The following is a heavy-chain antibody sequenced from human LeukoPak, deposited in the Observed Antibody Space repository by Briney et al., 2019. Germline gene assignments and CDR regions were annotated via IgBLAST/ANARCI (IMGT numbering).Heavy chain of an antibody. CDR3: AREYYYDSSGYYYQLHFDY. Sequence: RASVKVSCKASGYTFTGYYMHWVRQAPGQGLEWMGIINPSGDTTKYTQEFQGRLTMTRDRSTSTVYMDLSSLRSEDTAVYYCAREYYYDSSGYYYQLHFDYWGQGTLVTVSS. J-gene: IGHJ4*02. D-gene: IGHD3-22*01. V-gene: IGHV1-46*01. CDR1: GYTFTGYY. CDR2: INPSGDTT.